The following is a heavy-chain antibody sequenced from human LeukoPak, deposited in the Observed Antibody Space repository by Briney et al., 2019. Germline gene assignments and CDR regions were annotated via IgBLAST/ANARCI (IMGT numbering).Heavy chain of an antibody. CDR1: GGSISSGDYY. V-gene: IGHV4-30-4*08. CDR2: IYYSGST. CDR3: ARGRLSGSYLDY. Sequence: SQTLSLTCTVSGGSISSGDYYWSWIRQPPGKGLEWIGYIYYSGSTYYNPSLKSRVTISVDTSKNQFSLKLSSVTAADTAVYYCARGRLSGSYLDYWGQGTLVTASS. J-gene: IGHJ4*02. D-gene: IGHD1-26*01.